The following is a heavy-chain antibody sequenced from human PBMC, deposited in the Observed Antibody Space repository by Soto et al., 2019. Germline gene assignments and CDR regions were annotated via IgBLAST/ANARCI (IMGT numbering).Heavy chain of an antibody. J-gene: IGHJ6*02. V-gene: IGHV1-69*13. CDR1: GGTFSSYA. Sequence: AVKVSCKASGGTFSSYAISWVRQAPGQGLEWMGGIIPIFGTANYAQKFQGRVTITADESTSTAYMELSSLRSEDTAVYYCARGLIRYSYGHRYYYYYYGMDVWGQGTTVTVSS. CDR3: ARGLIRYSYGHRYYYYYYGMDV. D-gene: IGHD5-18*01. CDR2: IIPIFGTA.